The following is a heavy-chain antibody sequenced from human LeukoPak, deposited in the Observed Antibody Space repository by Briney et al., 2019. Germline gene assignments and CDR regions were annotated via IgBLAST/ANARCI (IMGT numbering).Heavy chain of an antibody. J-gene: IGHJ4*02. CDR3: ARIMDLLGVHFDF. CDR1: GFTFNKYW. V-gene: IGHV3-7*01. CDR2: MRQDGGEI. Sequence: PGGSLRLSCAASGFTFNKYWMSWVRQAPGKGLEWVATMRQDGGEIYYVDSVRGRFTISRDNAKNSLYLQMNSLRAEDTAMYYCARIMDLLGVHFDFWGQGTLVTVSS. D-gene: IGHD2-8*01.